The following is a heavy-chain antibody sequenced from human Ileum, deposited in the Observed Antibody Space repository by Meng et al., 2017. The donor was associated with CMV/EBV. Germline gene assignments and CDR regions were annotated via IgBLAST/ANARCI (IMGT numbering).Heavy chain of an antibody. D-gene: IGHD3-16*02. Sequence: ASVKVSCKASGYTFATYDINWVRQASGQGLEWLGYMNPNTGKTGHAQKFQGRITMTTDTSTTTAHMELSSLRSDDTATYYCVRGTSLGGLDVWGQGTTVTVSS. J-gene: IGHJ6*02. CDR1: GYTFATYD. CDR3: VRGTSLGGLDV. CDR2: MNPNTGKT. V-gene: IGHV1-8*01.